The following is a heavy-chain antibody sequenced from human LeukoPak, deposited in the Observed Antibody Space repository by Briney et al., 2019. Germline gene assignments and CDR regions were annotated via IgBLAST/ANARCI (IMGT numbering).Heavy chain of an antibody. J-gene: IGHJ5*02. CDR3: VRVPDKAVAGPNNWFDP. V-gene: IGHV4-34*01. D-gene: IGHD6-19*01. CDR2: INHSGST. CDR1: GGSFSGYY. Sequence: SETLSLTCAVYGGSFSGYYWSWIRQPPGKGLEWIGEINHSGSTNYNPSLKSRVTISVDTSKNQFSLKLSSVTAADTAVYYCVRVPDKAVAGPNNWFDPWGQGTLVTVSS.